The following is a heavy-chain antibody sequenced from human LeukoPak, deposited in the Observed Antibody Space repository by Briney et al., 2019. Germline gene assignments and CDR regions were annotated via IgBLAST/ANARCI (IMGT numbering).Heavy chain of an antibody. D-gene: IGHD3-22*01. CDR3: ARDGDYYDSSGYTDY. CDR1: GYTFTNYY. CDR2: INPSGGST. V-gene: IGHV1-46*01. J-gene: IGHJ4*02. Sequence: ASVTVSCTASGYTFTNYYMHWVRQAPGQGSEWMGLINPSGGSTSYAQKFQGRVTMTRHMSTSTAYMELSSLRSEDTAVYYCARDGDYYDSSGYTDYWGQGTLVTVSS.